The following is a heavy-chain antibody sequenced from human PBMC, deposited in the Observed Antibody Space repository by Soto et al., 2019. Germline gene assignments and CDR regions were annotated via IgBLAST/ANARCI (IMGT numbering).Heavy chain of an antibody. Sequence: SETLSLTCTVSGGSISSGGYYWSWIRQHPGKGLEWIGYIYYSGSTYYNPSLKSRVTISVDTSKNQFSLRLSSVTAADTAVYYCARWLQFKRTSFDYWGQGTLVTVSS. CDR3: ARWLQFKRTSFDY. J-gene: IGHJ4*02. V-gene: IGHV4-31*03. CDR2: IYYSGST. D-gene: IGHD5-12*01. CDR1: GGSISSGGYY.